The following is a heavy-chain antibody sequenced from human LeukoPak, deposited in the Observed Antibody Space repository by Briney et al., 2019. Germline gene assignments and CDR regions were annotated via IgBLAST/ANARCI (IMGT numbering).Heavy chain of an antibody. CDR1: GFTFSSYW. J-gene: IGHJ3*02. CDR3: ARGEGAVLRYFDWSIGAFDI. D-gene: IGHD3-9*01. CDR2: IKQDGSEK. Sequence: PGGSLRLSCAASGFTFSSYWMSWVRQAPGKGLEWVANIKQDGSEKYYVDSVKGRFTISRDNAKNSLYLQMNSLRAEDTAVYYCARGEGAVLRYFDWSIGAFDIWGQGTVVIVSS. V-gene: IGHV3-7*01.